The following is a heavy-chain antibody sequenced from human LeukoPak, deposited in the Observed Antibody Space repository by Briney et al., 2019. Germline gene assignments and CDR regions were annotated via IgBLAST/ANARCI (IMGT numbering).Heavy chain of an antibody. V-gene: IGHV3-30*02. CDR3: AKDGGNSYYFDY. Sequence: GGSLRLSCAASGFTFSSYGMHWVRQAPGKGLGWVAFIRYDGSNKYYADSVKGRFTISRDNSKNTLYLQMNSLRAEDTAVYYCAKDGGNSYYFDYWGQGTLVTVSS. CDR2: IRYDGSNK. D-gene: IGHD4-23*01. CDR1: GFTFSSYG. J-gene: IGHJ4*02.